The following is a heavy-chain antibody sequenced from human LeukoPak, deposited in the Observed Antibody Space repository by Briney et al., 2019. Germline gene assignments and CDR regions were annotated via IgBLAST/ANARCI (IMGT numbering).Heavy chain of an antibody. CDR1: GGSISSSSYY. V-gene: IGHV4-39*01. Sequence: SETLSLTCTVSGGSISSSSYYWSWIRQPPGKGLEWIGSIYYSGSTYYNPSLKSRVTISVDTSKNQFSLKLSSVTAADTAVYYCARRRYYDILTGYPLDYWGQGTLVTVSS. CDR2: IYYSGST. D-gene: IGHD3-9*01. J-gene: IGHJ4*02. CDR3: ARRRYYDILTGYPLDY.